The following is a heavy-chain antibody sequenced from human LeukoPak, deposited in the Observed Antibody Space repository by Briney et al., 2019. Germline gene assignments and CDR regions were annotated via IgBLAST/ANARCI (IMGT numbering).Heavy chain of an antibody. V-gene: IGHV1-2*02. CDR3: ARVSAVVPAAWFDY. CDR2: INPNRDGT. D-gene: IGHD2-2*01. CDR1: GYTFTGYY. Sequence: GASVKVSCKASGYTFTGYYMHWVRQAPGQGLEWMGWINPNRDGTNYAQKFQGRVTMTRDTSISTAYMELSRLRSDDTAVYYCARVSAVVPAAWFDYWGQGTLVTVSS. J-gene: IGHJ4*02.